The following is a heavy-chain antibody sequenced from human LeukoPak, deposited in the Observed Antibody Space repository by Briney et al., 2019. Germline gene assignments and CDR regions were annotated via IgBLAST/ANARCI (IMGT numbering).Heavy chain of an antibody. CDR1: GFTFSSYA. V-gene: IGHV3-30-3*01. CDR3: ARDRRGSSSTRGGFDP. D-gene: IGHD6-6*01. J-gene: IGHJ5*02. Sequence: GGSLRLSCAASGFTFSSYAMHWVRQAPGKGLEWVAVISYDGSNKYYADSVKGRFTISRDNSKNTLYLQMNSLRAEDTAVYYCARDRRGSSSTRGGFDPWGQGTLVTVSS. CDR2: ISYDGSNK.